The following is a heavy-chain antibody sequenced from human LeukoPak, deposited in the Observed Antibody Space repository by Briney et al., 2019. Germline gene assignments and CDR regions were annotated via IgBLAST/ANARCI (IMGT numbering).Heavy chain of an antibody. D-gene: IGHD2-21*02. Sequence: SETPSPTCALYGGASSGFYWSWICQPPETGLEWIGGINLSGGTTSTPSPKSRVTISVDTARNSFSLELSSVTAADTAVYYCARVGYCGGDCYPCDYWGQGTLTTISS. CDR1: GGASSGFY. V-gene: IGHV4-34*01. CDR3: ARVGYCGGDCYPCDY. CDR2: INLSGGT. J-gene: IGHJ4*02.